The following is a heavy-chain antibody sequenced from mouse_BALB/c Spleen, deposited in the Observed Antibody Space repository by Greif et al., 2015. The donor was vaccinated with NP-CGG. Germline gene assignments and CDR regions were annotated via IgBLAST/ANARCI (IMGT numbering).Heavy chain of an antibody. V-gene: IGHV6-6*02. D-gene: IGHD2-10*02. CDR3: TPLVGFAY. Sequence: EVQGVESGGGLVQPGGSMKLSCVASGFTFSNYWMNWVRQSPEKGLEWVAEIRLKSNNYATHYAESVKGRFTISRDDSKSSVYLQMNNLRAEDTGIYYCTPLVGFAYWGQGTLVTVSA. J-gene: IGHJ3*01. CDR2: IRLKSNNYAT. CDR1: GFTFSNYW.